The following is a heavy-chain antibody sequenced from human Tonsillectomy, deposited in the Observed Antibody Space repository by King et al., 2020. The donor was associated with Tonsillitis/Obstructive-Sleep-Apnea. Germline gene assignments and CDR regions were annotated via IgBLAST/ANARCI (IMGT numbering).Heavy chain of an antibody. CDR3: AVGQGWRRFSSSEY. CDR2: ISKMGGDT. V-gene: IGHV3-11*05. D-gene: IGHD5-12*01. CDR1: GFSFSDYY. Sequence: VQLVESGGGLVTPGGSLRLSCAASGFSFSDYYMSWIRQAPGKGLESMSYISKMGGDTNYADAVKGRFTISRDNAKNSVYLQINSLRAEDTAGYYCAVGQGWRRFSSSEYWGQGTLVTVSS. J-gene: IGHJ4*02.